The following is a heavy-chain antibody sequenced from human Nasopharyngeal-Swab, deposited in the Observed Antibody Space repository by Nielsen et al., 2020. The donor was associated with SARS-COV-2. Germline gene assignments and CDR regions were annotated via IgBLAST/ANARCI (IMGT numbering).Heavy chain of an antibody. Sequence: ASAKVSCKASGYTFTSYAMHWVRQAPAQRLEWMGWINAGNGNTKYSQKSQGRVTITRDTSASTAYMELSSLRSEETAVYYCARGIAAAGTLDYWGQGTLVTVSS. CDR3: ARGIAAAGTLDY. D-gene: IGHD6-13*01. J-gene: IGHJ4*02. CDR1: GYTFTSYA. CDR2: INAGNGNT. V-gene: IGHV1-3*01.